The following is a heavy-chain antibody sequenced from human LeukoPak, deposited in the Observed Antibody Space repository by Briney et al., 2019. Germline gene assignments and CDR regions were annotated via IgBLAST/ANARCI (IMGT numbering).Heavy chain of an antibody. CDR3: ARTPDYYYDSSGSYYYGMDV. CDR1: GGSFSGYY. V-gene: IGHV4-34*01. Sequence: SETLSLTCAVYGGSFSGYYWSWIRQPPGKGLEWIGEINHSGSTNYNPSLKSRVTISVDTSKNQFSLKLSSATAADTAVYYCARTPDYYYDSSGSYYYGMDVWGQGTTVTVSS. D-gene: IGHD3-22*01. CDR2: INHSGST. J-gene: IGHJ6*02.